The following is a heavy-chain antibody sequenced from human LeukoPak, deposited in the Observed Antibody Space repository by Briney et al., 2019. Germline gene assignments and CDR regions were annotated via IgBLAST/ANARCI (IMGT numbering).Heavy chain of an antibody. CDR2: ISGSGGTT. CDR3: AKGVNSMVRGVIRPPYYYGMDV. V-gene: IGHV3-23*01. CDR1: GFTFSTYA. J-gene: IGHJ6*02. D-gene: IGHD3-10*01. Sequence: GGSLRLSCAAAGFTFSTYAMSWVRQAPGKGLEWVSAISGSGGTTYYADSVKGRFTISRDNSKNTLYLQMNSLRAEDTAVYYCAKGVNSMVRGVIRPPYYYGMDVWGQGTTVTVSS.